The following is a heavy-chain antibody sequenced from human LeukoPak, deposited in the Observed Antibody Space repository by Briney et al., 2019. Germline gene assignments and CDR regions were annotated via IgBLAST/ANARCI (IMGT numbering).Heavy chain of an antibody. CDR1: GFTFSSYA. D-gene: IGHD2-15*01. CDR2: ISGSGGST. Sequence: GSLRLSCAASGFTFSSYAMSWVRQAPGKGLEWVSAISGSGGSTYYADSVKGRFTISRDNSKNTLYLQMNSLRAEDTAVYYCAKDAGLGRVVAATHPDYWGQGTLVTVSS. V-gene: IGHV3-23*01. J-gene: IGHJ4*02. CDR3: AKDAGLGRVVAATHPDY.